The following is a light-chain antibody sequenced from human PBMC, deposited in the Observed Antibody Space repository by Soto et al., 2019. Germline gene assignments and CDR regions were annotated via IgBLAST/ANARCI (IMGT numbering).Light chain of an antibody. CDR1: QSVDSNY. CDR2: GAS. J-gene: IGKJ1*01. Sequence: EIVLTQSPGTLSLSPGERATLSCRASQSVDSNYLAWYQQKPGQAPRLLIYGASRRATGIPDMFSGGGSGTDFTLTISRLEPEDFAVYYCQLYSSGMFGQGTKVEIK. CDR3: QLYSSGM. V-gene: IGKV3-20*01.